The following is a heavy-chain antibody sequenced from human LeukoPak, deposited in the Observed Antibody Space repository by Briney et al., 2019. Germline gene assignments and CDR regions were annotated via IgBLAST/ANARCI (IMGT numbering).Heavy chain of an antibody. CDR2: IYYSGST. V-gene: IGHV4-59*13. Sequence: SETLSLTCTVSGGSISSYYWSWIRQPPGKGLEWFGYIYYSGSTNYNPSPKSRVTISVDTSKNQFSLKLSSVTAADTAVYYCARGSYRFDCWGQGTLVTVSS. D-gene: IGHD3-10*01. J-gene: IGHJ4*02. CDR1: GGSISSYY. CDR3: ARGSYRFDC.